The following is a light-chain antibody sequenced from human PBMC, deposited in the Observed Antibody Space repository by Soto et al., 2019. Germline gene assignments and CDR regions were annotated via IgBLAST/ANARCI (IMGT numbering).Light chain of an antibody. Sequence: QSVLTQPPSVSGSPGQSVTISCTGTSSDVGSYNRVSWYQQPPGTAPKLMIYEVSNRPSGVPDRFSGSKSGNTASLTISGLQAEDEADYSCSSFSRSSTYVFGTATKVTVL. V-gene: IGLV2-18*02. CDR1: SSDVGSYNR. J-gene: IGLJ1*01. CDR2: EVS. CDR3: SSFSRSSTYV.